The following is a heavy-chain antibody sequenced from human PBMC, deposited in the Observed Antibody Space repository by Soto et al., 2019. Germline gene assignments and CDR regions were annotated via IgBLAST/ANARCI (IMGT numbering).Heavy chain of an antibody. Sequence: QLQLQESGPGLVKPSETLSLTCTVSGGSISSSSYYWGWIRQPPGKGLEWIGSIYYSGSTYYNPSLKSRVTISVDTSKNQFSLKLSSVTAADTAVYYCARRMAGYLSFDYWGQGTLVTVSS. CDR1: GGSISSSSYY. V-gene: IGHV4-39*01. CDR2: IYYSGST. J-gene: IGHJ4*02. CDR3: ARRMAGYLSFDY. D-gene: IGHD6-25*01.